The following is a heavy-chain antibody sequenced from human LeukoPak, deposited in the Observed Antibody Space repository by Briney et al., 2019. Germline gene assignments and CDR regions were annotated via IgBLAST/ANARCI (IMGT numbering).Heavy chain of an antibody. CDR3: ARGWGRRDGYRKPPN. V-gene: IGHV4-34*01. D-gene: IGHD5-24*01. CDR1: GGSFSGYY. J-gene: IGHJ4*02. Sequence: SETLSLTCAVYGGSFSGYYWSWIRQPPGKGLEWIGEINHSGSTNYNPSLKSRVTISVDTSKNQFSLKLSSVTAADTAVYYCARGWGRRDGYRKPPNWGQGTLVTVSS. CDR2: INHSGST.